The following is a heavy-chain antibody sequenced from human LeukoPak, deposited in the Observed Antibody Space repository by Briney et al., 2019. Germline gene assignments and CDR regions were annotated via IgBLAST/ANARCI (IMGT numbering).Heavy chain of an antibody. D-gene: IGHD4-17*01. CDR2: IYYSGST. J-gene: IGHJ5*02. V-gene: IGHV4-59*11. Sequence: SETLSLTCTVSGGSISSHYWSWIRQPPGKGLEWIGYIYYSGSTNYNPSLKSRVTISVDTSKNQFSLKLSSVTAADTAVYYCARGNSYGDYGWFDPWDQGTLVTVSS. CDR3: ARGNSYGDYGWFDP. CDR1: GGSISSHY.